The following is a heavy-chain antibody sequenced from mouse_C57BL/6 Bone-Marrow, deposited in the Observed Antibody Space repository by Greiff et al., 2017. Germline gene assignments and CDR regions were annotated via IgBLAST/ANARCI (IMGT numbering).Heavy chain of an antibody. CDR1: GYTFTDYE. V-gene: IGHV1-15*01. CDR3: TREKGMAPFAY. D-gene: IGHD2-10*02. Sequence: SGAELVRPGASVTLSCKASGYTFTDYEMHWVKQTPVHGLEWIGAIDPETGGTAYNQKFKGKAILTADKSSSTAYMELRSLTSEDSAVYYCTREKGMAPFAYWGQGTLVTVSA. CDR2: IDPETGGT. J-gene: IGHJ3*01.